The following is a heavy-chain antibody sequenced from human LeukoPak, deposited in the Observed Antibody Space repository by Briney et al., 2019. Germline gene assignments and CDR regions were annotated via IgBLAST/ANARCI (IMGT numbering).Heavy chain of an antibody. V-gene: IGHV1-2*02. D-gene: IGHD3-10*01. J-gene: IGHJ4*02. CDR1: GYTFTGYY. CDR3: ARERPGDYYGSGEPYFDY. Sequence: ASVKVFCKTSGYTFTGYYIYWVRQAPGQGLEWMGWINPNSGGTNYAQKFQGRVTMTRDTSISTAYMELSRLRSDDTAVYYCARERPGDYYGSGEPYFDYWGQGTLVTVSS. CDR2: INPNSGGT.